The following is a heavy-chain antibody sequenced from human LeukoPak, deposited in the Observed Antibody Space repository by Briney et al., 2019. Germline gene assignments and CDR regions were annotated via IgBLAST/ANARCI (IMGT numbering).Heavy chain of an antibody. CDR1: GGSFSPYY. Sequence: SETLSLTCAVYGGSFSPYYWSWIRQSPGKGREWIAEIDHRGDTNYNPSVKSRVTISIDTSKNQFSLNMRSLSAADTAVYYCARGATISETGYFDFWGQGTLVTVSS. D-gene: IGHD5-24*01. V-gene: IGHV4-34*01. J-gene: IGHJ4*03. CDR2: IDHRGDT. CDR3: ARGATISETGYFDF.